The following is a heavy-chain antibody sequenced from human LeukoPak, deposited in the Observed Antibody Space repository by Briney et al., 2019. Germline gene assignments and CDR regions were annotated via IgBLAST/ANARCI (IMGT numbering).Heavy chain of an antibody. V-gene: IGHV3-7*01. D-gene: IGHD5-24*01. Sequence: GGSLRLSCAASGFTFSSYWMSWVRQAPGKGLEWVANIKQDGSEKYYVDSVKGRFTISRDNAKNSLYLQMNSLRAEDTAVYYCVRERWLQPRGTFDYWGQGTLVTVSS. J-gene: IGHJ4*02. CDR1: GFTFSSYW. CDR3: VRERWLQPRGTFDY. CDR2: IKQDGSEK.